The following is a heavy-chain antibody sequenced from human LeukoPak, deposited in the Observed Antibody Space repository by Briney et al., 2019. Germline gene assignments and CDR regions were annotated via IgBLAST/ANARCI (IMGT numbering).Heavy chain of an antibody. J-gene: IGHJ4*02. CDR3: GRWLPSGSYPGVDY. CDR2: INSDGSST. Sequence: GGSLRLSCAASGFTFSSYWMHWVRQAPGKGLVWVSRINSDGSSTIYADSVKGRFTISRDNAKNTLYLQMNSLRAEDTAVYYCGRWLPSGSYPGVDYWGQGTLVTVSS. D-gene: IGHD1-26*01. V-gene: IGHV3-74*01. CDR1: GFTFSSYW.